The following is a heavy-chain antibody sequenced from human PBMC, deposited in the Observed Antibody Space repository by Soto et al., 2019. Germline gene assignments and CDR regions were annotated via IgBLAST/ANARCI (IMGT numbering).Heavy chain of an antibody. V-gene: IGHV4-39*01. Sequence: XGRMWLSSTVSRGSIYSSSYYGGWIRQPPGKGLEWIGSIYYSGSTYYNPSLKSRVTISVDTSKNQFSLKLSSVTAADTAVYYCARGRNWFDPCGQRTLGTLSS. CDR2: IYYSGST. CDR1: RGSIYSSSYY. CDR3: ARGRNWFDP. J-gene: IGHJ5*02.